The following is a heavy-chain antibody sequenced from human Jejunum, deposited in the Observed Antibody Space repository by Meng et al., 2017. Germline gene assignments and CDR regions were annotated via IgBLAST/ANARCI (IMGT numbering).Heavy chain of an antibody. V-gene: IGHV4-4*02. CDR3: ARAYCTDVSCHDFFDS. CDR1: GASISRTNW. D-gene: IGHD2-8*01. Sequence: QVRLEESSTGLVKPSATPALAGSVSGASISRTNWGSWVRQPPGKGLEWIGKIDPSESTHYNPSLKGRVTISADRSKNQFSLRLTSVTAADTAIYYCARAYCTDVSCHDFFDSWGQGTLVTVSS. CDR2: IDPSEST. J-gene: IGHJ4*02.